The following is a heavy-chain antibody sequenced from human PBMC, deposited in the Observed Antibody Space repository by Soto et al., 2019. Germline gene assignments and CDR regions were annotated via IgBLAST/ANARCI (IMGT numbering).Heavy chain of an antibody. V-gene: IGHV5-51*01. D-gene: IGHD3-22*01. CDR2: IYPGDSDT. CDR1: GYSFTSYW. CDR3: ARHLRRITMIVDQYYIDY. J-gene: IGHJ4*02. Sequence: GESLKISCKGSGYSFTSYWIGWVRQMPGKGLEWMGIIYPGDSDTRYSPSFQGQVTISADKSISTAYLQWSSLKASDTAMYYCARHLRRITMIVDQYYIDYWGQGTLVTVSS.